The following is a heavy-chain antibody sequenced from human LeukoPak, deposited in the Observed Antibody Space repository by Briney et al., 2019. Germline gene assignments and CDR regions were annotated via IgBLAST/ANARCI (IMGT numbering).Heavy chain of an antibody. CDR3: ARVSEGIAARRKYYYYYYMDV. D-gene: IGHD6-6*01. Sequence: KPSETLSLTCTVSGGSISSSSYYWGWIRQPPGKGLEWIGSIYYSGSTYYNPSLKSRVTISVDTSKNQFSLKLSSVTAADTAVYYCARVSEGIAARRKYYYYYYMDVWGKGTTVTVSS. CDR1: GGSISSSSYY. J-gene: IGHJ6*03. CDR2: IYYSGST. V-gene: IGHV4-39*07.